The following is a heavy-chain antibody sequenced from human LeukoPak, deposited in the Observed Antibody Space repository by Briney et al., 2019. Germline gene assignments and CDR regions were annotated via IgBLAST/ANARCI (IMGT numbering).Heavy chain of an antibody. D-gene: IGHD3-10*01. CDR1: GGSVSSYY. V-gene: IGHV4-4*07. Sequence: SETLSLTCTVSGGSVSSYYWSWIRQPAGKGLEWIGRIYTSGSTNYNPSLKSRVTISVDTSKNQFSLKLSSVTAADTAVYYCAREEFLNDAFDIWGQGTMVTVSS. CDR3: AREEFLNDAFDI. CDR2: IYTSGST. J-gene: IGHJ3*02.